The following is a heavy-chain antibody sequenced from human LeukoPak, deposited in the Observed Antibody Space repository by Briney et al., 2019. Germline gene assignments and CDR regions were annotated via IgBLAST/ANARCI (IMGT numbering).Heavy chain of an antibody. V-gene: IGHV4-4*09. CDR3: TKRQGPTSGSYDYFDP. Sequence: SETLSLTCTVSGGSISGYYWSWIRQTPGQGLEWIAYIHSSGYTNYNPSLKSRVTISVDTSKNQFPLKVTSVTAADTAMYYCTKRQGPTSGSYDYFDPWGQGTLVTVSS. CDR2: IHSSGYT. D-gene: IGHD1-26*01. J-gene: IGHJ5*02. CDR1: GGSISGYY.